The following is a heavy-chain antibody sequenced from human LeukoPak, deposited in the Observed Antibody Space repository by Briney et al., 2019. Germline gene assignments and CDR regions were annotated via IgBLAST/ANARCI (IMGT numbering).Heavy chain of an antibody. V-gene: IGHV4-39*01. Sequence: SETLSLTCTVSGGSISSSSYYWGWIRQPPGKGLEWIGSIYYSGSTYYNPSLKSRVTISVDTSKNQFSLKLSSVTAADTAVYYCASLMASPGTQFDRWGQGTLVTVSS. CDR3: ASLMASPGTQFDR. CDR2: IYYSGST. D-gene: IGHD1-14*01. J-gene: IGHJ5*02. CDR1: GGSISSSSYY.